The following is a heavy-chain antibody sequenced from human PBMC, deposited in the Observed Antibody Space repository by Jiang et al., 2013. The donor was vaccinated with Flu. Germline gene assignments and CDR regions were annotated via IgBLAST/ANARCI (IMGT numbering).Heavy chain of an antibody. CDR2: IYYSGST. V-gene: IGHV4-39*01. J-gene: IGHJ6*01. D-gene: IGHD3-22*01. Sequence: LLKPSETLSLTCTVSGGSISSSSYYWGWIRQPPGKGLEWIGSIYYSGSTYYNPSLKSRVTISVDTSKNQFSLKLSSVTAADTAVYYCARHLPVRYYDSSGYPIPHYYYGMDV. CDR3: ARHLPVRYYDSSGYPIPHYYYGMDV. CDR1: GGSISSSSYY.